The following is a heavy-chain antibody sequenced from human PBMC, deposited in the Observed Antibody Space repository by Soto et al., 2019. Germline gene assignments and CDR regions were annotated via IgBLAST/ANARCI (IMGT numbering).Heavy chain of an antibody. CDR3: ARAIYVRGTTLHYYYYYYMDV. D-gene: IGHD1-7*01. CDR2: INHSGST. J-gene: IGHJ6*03. Sequence: SETLSLTCAVYGGSFSGYYWSWIRQPPGKGLEWIGEINHSGSTNYNPSLKSRVTISVDTSKNQFSLKLSSVTAADTAVYYCARAIYVRGTTLHYYYYYYMDVWGKGTTVTVSS. CDR1: GGSFSGYY. V-gene: IGHV4-34*01.